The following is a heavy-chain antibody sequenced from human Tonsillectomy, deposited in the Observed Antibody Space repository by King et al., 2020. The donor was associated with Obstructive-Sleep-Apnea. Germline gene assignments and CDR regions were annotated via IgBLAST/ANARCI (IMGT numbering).Heavy chain of an antibody. CDR1: GYTFTTYT. D-gene: IGHD5-12*01. Sequence: VQLVQSGAEVKKPGASVKVSCKASGYTFTTYTMHWVRQAPGQRLEWMGWLNAGNGNTKYSQNFQGRVTITRDTSASIVYMELSSLRSEDTSVYYCARGGYDWEYWGQGTLVTVSS. CDR3: ARGGYDWEY. V-gene: IGHV1-3*01. CDR2: LNAGNGNT. J-gene: IGHJ4*02.